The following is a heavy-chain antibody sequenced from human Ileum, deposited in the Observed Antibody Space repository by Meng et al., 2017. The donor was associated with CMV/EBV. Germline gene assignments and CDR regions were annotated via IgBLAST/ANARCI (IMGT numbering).Heavy chain of an antibody. CDR1: GYTFTGYY. J-gene: IGHJ6*02. Sequence: ASVKVSCKASGYTFTGYYMHWVRQAPGQGLEWMGWINPNSGGTNYAQKFQGRVTMTRDTSISTAYMELSRLRSDDTAVYYCARGVDDILTGYYSGMDVWGQGTTVTVSS. D-gene: IGHD3-9*01. CDR2: INPNSGGT. CDR3: ARGVDDILTGYYSGMDV. V-gene: IGHV1-2*02.